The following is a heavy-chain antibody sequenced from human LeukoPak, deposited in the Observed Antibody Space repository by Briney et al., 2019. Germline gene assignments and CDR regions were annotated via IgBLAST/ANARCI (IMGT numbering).Heavy chain of an antibody. CDR3: AKDRGLRYFDWLSPDAFDI. J-gene: IGHJ3*02. V-gene: IGHV3-23*01. CDR2: ISGSGGST. CDR1: GFTFSSYA. Sequence: GGSLRLSCAASGFTFSSYAMSWVRQAPGKGLEWVSAISGSGGSTYYADSVEGRFTISRDNSKNTLYLQMNSLRAEDTAVYYCAKDRGLRYFDWLSPDAFDIWGQGTMVTVSS. D-gene: IGHD3-9*01.